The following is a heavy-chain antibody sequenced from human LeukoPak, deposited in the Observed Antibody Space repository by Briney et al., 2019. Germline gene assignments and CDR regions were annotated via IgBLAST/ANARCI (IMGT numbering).Heavy chain of an antibody. J-gene: IGHJ4*02. CDR1: GYIFTNYW. Sequence: GESLKISCKGSGYIFTNYWIAWVRQMPGKGLEWMGIIYPGDSDTRYSPSFQGQVTISADKSISTAYLQWCSLKASDTAMYYCARVDDYSNYGPYYFDYWGQGTLVTVSP. V-gene: IGHV5-51*01. D-gene: IGHD4-11*01. CDR3: ARVDDYSNYGPYYFDY. CDR2: IYPGDSDT.